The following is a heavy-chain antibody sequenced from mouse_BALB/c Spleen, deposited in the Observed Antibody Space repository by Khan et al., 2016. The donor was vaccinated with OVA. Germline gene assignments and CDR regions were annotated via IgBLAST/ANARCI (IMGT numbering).Heavy chain of an antibody. V-gene: IGHV1-77*01. CDR1: GYTFTDFY. J-gene: IGHJ3*01. CDR3: TRTNYFGYTFAY. CDR2: ISPGSGDT. D-gene: IGHD1-2*01. Sequence: VQLQQSGTELARPGASVNLSCKASGYTFTDFYINWVKQRSGKGLEWIGEISPGSGDTYYNAKFKGKATLTADKSSSTAYMLLSSLTSEASAVYFCTRTNYFGYTFAYWGQGTLVTVSA.